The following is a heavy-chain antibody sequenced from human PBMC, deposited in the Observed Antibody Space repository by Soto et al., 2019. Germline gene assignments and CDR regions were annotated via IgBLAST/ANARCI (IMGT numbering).Heavy chain of an antibody. CDR1: GDSVSSNSAG. CDR2: AYYRSKWYY. J-gene: IGHJ4*01. CDR3: ARGEQYSGRIFDY. V-gene: IGHV6-1*01. Sequence: SQTLSLTCAITGDSVSSNSAGWSWVRQSPSRGLEWLGRAYYRSKWYYEYAVSVRGRITINPDTSKNQYSLQLNSVTPEDTAVYFCARGEQYSGRIFDYWGQGTLVTVSS. D-gene: IGHD1-26*01.